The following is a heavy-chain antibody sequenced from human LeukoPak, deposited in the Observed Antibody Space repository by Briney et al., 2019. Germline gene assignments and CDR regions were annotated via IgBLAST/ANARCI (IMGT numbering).Heavy chain of an antibody. J-gene: IGHJ4*02. D-gene: IGHD3-3*01. V-gene: IGHV3-23*01. CDR2: ISGSGGST. Sequence: GGSLRLSCAASGFTFSSYVMSWVRQAPGKGLEWVSAISGSGGSTYYADSVKGRFTISRDNSKNTLYLQMNSLRAEDTAVYYCANVYDFWSGYYGPIDNWGQGTLVTVSS. CDR3: ANVYDFWSGYYGPIDN. CDR1: GFTFSSYV.